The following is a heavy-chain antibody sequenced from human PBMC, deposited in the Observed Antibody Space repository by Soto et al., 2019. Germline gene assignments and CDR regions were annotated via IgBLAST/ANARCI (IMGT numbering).Heavy chain of an antibody. D-gene: IGHD4-17*01. CDR1: GFTFSSYA. CDR3: AKDGGLYGDYFLDY. CDR2: ISYDGSNK. V-gene: IGHV3-30-3*01. J-gene: IGHJ4*02. Sequence: GGSLRLSCAASGFTFSSYAIHWVRQAPGKGLEWVAVISYDGSNKYYADSVKGRFTISRDNSKNTLYLQMNSLRAEDTAVYYCAKDGGLYGDYFLDYWGQGTLVTVSS.